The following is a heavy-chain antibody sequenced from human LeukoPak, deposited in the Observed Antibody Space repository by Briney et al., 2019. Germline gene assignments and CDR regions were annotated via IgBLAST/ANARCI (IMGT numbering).Heavy chain of an antibody. CDR2: IYSGGST. J-gene: IGHJ4*02. Sequence: PRGSLRLSCAASGFTVSSNYMSWVRQAPGKGLEWVSVIYSGGSTYYADSVKGRFTISRDNSDNTLFLLMDSLRLEDTAVYFCARDYGDYGPDYWGQGTLVSVSS. V-gene: IGHV3-53*05. D-gene: IGHD4-17*01. CDR3: ARDYGDYGPDY. CDR1: GFTVSSNY.